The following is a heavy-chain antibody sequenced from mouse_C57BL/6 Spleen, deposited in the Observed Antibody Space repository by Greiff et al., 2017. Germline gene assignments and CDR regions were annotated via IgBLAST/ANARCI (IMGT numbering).Heavy chain of an antibody. V-gene: IGHV5-17*01. CDR3: ARRYCSRPYAMDY. J-gene: IGHJ4*01. Sequence: EVKLMESGGGLVKPGGSLKLSCAASGFTFSDSGMHWVRQAPEKGLEWVAYISSGSSTIYYADTVKGRFTIARDNAKNTLFLQMTSLRSEDTAMYYCARRYCSRPYAMDYWGQGTSVTVSS. CDR2: ISSGSSTI. CDR1: GFTFSDSG. D-gene: IGHD1-1*01.